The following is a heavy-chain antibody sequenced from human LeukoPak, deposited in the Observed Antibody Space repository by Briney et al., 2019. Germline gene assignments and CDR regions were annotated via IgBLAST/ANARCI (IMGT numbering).Heavy chain of an antibody. Sequence: GESLKISCKGSGYSFTSYWIGWVRQMPGKGLEWMGVIYPGDSDTRYSPSFQAQVTISADKSISTAYLQWSSLKASDTAMYYCARRRYDSSGYYHYFDYWGQGTLVSASS. V-gene: IGHV5-51*01. CDR3: ARRRYDSSGYYHYFDY. D-gene: IGHD3-22*01. J-gene: IGHJ4*02. CDR1: GYSFTSYW. CDR2: IYPGDSDT.